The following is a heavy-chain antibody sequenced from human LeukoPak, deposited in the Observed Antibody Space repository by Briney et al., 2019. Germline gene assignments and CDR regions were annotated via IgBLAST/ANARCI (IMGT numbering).Heavy chain of an antibody. CDR3: ARSSDSSGYYYVFDY. CDR2: IYPGDSDT. V-gene: IGHV5-51*01. D-gene: IGHD3-22*01. CDR1: GYSFTSYW. J-gene: IGHJ4*02. Sequence: GESLKISCKGSGYSFTSYWIGWVRQMPGKGLEWMGIIYPGDSDTRYSPSFQGQVTISADKSISTAYLQWSSLKASDTAMYYCARSSDSSGYYYVFDYWGQGTLVTVSS.